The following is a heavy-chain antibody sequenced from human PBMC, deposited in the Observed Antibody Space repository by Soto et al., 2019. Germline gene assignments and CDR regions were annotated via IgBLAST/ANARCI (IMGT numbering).Heavy chain of an antibody. D-gene: IGHD2-2*01. CDR3: ARLGYCSSTSCPEDHYYYYYGMDV. CDR1: VFTFISYA. Sequence: GWSLRLSCAASVFTFISYAMHWVRQAPGKGLEWVAVISYDGSNKYYADSVKGRFTISRDNSKNTLYLQMNSLRAEDPAVYYCARLGYCSSTSCPEDHYYYYYGMDVWGQGTTVTVSS. CDR2: ISYDGSNK. J-gene: IGHJ6*02. V-gene: IGHV3-30-3*01.